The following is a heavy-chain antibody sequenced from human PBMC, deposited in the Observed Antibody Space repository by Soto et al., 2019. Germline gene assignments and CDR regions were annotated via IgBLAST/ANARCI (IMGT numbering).Heavy chain of an antibody. J-gene: IGHJ2*01. V-gene: IGHV4-59*11. Sequence: SETLSLTCSVSGGSISDHYWTWIRQPPGKGLEWIGYVHFSGSTHYNPSLESRVTISVDSAADQVSLWVCSMTAGDMGVCYCAGVFRGLVTYWHVELWRGGSLV. D-gene: IGHD5-18*01. CDR1: GGSISDHY. CDR2: VHFSGST. CDR3: AGVFRGLVTYWHVEL.